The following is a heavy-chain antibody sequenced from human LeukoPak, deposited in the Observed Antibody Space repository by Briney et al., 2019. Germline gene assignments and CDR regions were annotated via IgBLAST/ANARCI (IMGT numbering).Heavy chain of an antibody. CDR2: IYYSGST. CDR3: AREGVRGVIPYYCMDV. J-gene: IGHJ6*02. D-gene: IGHD3-10*01. CDR1: GGSISSYY. V-gene: IGHV4-59*01. Sequence: SETLSLTCTVSGGSISSYYWSWIRQPPGKGLEWIGYIYYSGSTNYNPSLKSRVTISVDTSKNQFSLKLSSVTAADTAVYYCAREGVRGVIPYYCMDVWGQGTTVTVSS.